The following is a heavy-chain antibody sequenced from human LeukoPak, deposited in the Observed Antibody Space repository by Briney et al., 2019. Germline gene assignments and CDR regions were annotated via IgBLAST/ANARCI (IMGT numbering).Heavy chain of an antibody. V-gene: IGHV4-59*01. J-gene: IGHJ2*01. CDR2: IYYSGST. D-gene: IGHD2-21*02. Sequence: PSETLSLTCTVSGGSISSYYWSWIRRPPGKGLEWIGYIYYSGSTNYNPSLKSRVTISVDTSKNQFSLKLSSVTAADTAVYYCARRVVTAHWYFDLWGRGTLVTVSS. CDR3: ARRVVTAHWYFDL. CDR1: GGSISSYY.